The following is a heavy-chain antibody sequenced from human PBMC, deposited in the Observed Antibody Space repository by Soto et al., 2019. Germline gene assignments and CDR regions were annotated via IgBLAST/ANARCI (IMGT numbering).Heavy chain of an antibody. CDR1: GGSISSSSYY. V-gene: IGHV4-39*01. CDR3: ARGVWGDYNS. J-gene: IGHJ4*02. Sequence: SETLSLTCTVSGGSISSSSYYWGWIRQPPGKGLEWIGSIYYSGSTYYNASLKSRVTISVDTSKNQFSLKLSSVTAADTAVYYCARGVWGDYNSWGQGTLVTVSS. D-gene: IGHD4-17*01. CDR2: IYYSGST.